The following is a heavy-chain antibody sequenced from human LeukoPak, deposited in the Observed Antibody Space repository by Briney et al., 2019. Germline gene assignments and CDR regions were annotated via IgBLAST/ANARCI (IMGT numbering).Heavy chain of an antibody. J-gene: IGHJ4*02. CDR3: ARRVYSSSSFDY. CDR1: GFTFSSYG. Sequence: KSGGSLRLSCAASGFTFSSYGMNWVRQAPGKGLEWVSSISSSSSYIYYADSVKGRFTISRDNAKNSLYLQMNSLRAEDTAVYYCARRVYSSSSFDYWGQGTLVTVSS. V-gene: IGHV3-21*01. D-gene: IGHD6-13*01. CDR2: ISSSSSYI.